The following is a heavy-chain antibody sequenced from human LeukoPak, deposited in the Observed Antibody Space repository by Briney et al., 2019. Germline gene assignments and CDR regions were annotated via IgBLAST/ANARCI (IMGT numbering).Heavy chain of an antibody. CDR1: GFTFSSYS. V-gene: IGHV3-21*01. D-gene: IGHD1-1*01. Sequence: GGSLRLSCAASGFTFSSYSMNWVRQAPGKGLEWVSSISSSRSYIYYADSVKGRFTISRDNAKNSLYLQMNSLRAEDTAVYYCARVHNNYYYYYGMDVWGQGTTVTVSS. CDR3: ARVHNNYYYYYGMDV. J-gene: IGHJ6*02. CDR2: ISSSRSYI.